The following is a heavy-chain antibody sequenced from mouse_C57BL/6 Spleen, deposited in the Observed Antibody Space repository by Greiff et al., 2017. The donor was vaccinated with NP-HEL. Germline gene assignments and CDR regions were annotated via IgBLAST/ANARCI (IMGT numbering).Heavy chain of an antibody. Sequence: QVQLQQSGAELVRPGASVTLSCKASGYTFTDYVMHWVKQTPVHGLEWIGAIDPETGGTAYNQKFKGKAILTADKSSSTAYMELRSLTSEDSAVYYGTREGNYYDYWRFADWGQGTLVTVSA. V-gene: IGHV1-15*01. CDR1: GYTFTDYV. J-gene: IGHJ3*01. CDR3: TREGNYYDYWRFAD. CDR2: IDPETGGT. D-gene: IGHD2-4*01.